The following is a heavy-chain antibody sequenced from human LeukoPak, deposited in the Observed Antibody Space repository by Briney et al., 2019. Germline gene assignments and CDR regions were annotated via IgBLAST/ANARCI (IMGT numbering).Heavy chain of an antibody. Sequence: PGGSLRLSCATSGFTFSDFYMSWIRQAPGKGLEWISYISSSGSSTNYADSVKGRFTISRDNAKNSLYLQMNSLRAEDTAVYYCARDLIRRSGEANYWGRGTLVTVSS. V-gene: IGHV3-11*05. CDR2: ISSSGSST. CDR1: GFTFSDFY. CDR3: ARDLIRRSGEANY. J-gene: IGHJ4*02. D-gene: IGHD3-3*01.